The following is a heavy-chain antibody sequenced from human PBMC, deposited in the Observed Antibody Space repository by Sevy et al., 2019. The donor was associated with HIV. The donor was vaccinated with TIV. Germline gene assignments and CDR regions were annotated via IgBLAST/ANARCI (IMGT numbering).Heavy chain of an antibody. CDR1: GFTFSKYS. Sequence: GGSLRLSCAASGFTFSKYSMSWVRQPPGKGLEWVSTLSFGCGEINYADSVKGRFTISRDNSKSSVYLQMNNLRPEDPAVYYCAREPCTKPYDYWGLRALVTVSS. D-gene: IGHD2-8*01. J-gene: IGHJ4*02. CDR3: AREPCTKPYDY. CDR2: LSFGCGEI. V-gene: IGHV3-23*01.